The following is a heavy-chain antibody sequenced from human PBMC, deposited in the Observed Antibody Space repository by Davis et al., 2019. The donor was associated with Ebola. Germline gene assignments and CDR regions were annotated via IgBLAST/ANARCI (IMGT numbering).Heavy chain of an antibody. D-gene: IGHD2/OR15-2a*01. CDR1: GFRVSGSY. J-gene: IGHJ3*02. CDR3: VKDSSNIWFDI. CDR2: IQTGDTT. V-gene: IGHV3-53*01. Sequence: PGGSLRLSCAASGFRVSGSYMSWVRQAPGKGLECVAVIQTGDTTYYADSVKGRFTISRDNSKNTVYLQLNNLRDEDTAIYYCVKDSSNIWFDIWGQGTLVTVSS.